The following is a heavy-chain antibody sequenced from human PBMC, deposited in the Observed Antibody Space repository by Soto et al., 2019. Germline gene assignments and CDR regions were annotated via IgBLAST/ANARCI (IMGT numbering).Heavy chain of an antibody. J-gene: IGHJ3*02. CDR1: GGTFNNYP. CDR3: ATDGPSNSGNLYAFDI. V-gene: IGHV1-69*01. Sequence: QVQLVQSGAEVKKPGSSVKVSCKASGGTFNNYPITWVRQAPGQGLEWMGGSIPIYGTANYAQKFQGRVTITVDESTSTAYMELSSLRSEDTAIYYCATDGPSNSGNLYAFDIWGQGTMVTVSA. D-gene: IGHD5-12*01. CDR2: SIPIYGTA.